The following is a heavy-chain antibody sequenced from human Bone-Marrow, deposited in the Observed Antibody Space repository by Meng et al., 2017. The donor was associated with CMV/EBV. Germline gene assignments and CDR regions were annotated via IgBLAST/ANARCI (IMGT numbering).Heavy chain of an antibody. CDR1: GVPITNDRYY. V-gene: IGHV4-31*03. D-gene: IGHD3-22*01. CDR2: INNSGSA. J-gene: IGHJ2*01. CDR3: ARVGWSTVNYDMYWYFDL. Sequence: LSCTVSGVPITNDRYYWNWIRQHPGKGLEWIGHINNSGSAHYNPYLESRVTTSVGDTSRNRFSMKLKAVTAADTAVYYCARVGWSTVNYDMYWYFDLWGRGTLVTVSS.